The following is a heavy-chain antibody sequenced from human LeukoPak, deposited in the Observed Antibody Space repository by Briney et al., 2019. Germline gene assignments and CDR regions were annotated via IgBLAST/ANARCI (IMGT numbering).Heavy chain of an antibody. D-gene: IGHD3-22*01. V-gene: IGHV3-30*12. Sequence: GGSLRLSCAASGLSFSSYGMHWVRQAPGKGLEWVAFIQYDGSNKFYADSVKGRFTISRDNSKNTLYLQMNSLKTEDTAVYYCTTEPSGYYRVYYWGQGTLVTVSS. CDR1: GLSFSSYG. CDR3: TTEPSGYYRVYY. J-gene: IGHJ4*02. CDR2: IQYDGSNK.